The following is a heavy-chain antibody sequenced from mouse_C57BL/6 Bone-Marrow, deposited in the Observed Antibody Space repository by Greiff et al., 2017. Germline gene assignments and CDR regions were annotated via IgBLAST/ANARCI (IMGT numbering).Heavy chain of an antibody. V-gene: IGHV2-9-1*01. J-gene: IGHJ4*01. D-gene: IGHD3-2*02. CDR2: IWTGGGT. CDR1: GFSLTSYA. CDR3: ARRGSGSPYYAMDY. Sequence: VMLVESGPGLVAPSQSLSITCTVSGFSLTSYAISWVRQPPGKGLEWLGVIWTGGGTNYNSALKSRLSISKDNSKSKVFLKMNSLQTDDTARYYCARRGSGSPYYAMDYWGQGTSVTVSS.